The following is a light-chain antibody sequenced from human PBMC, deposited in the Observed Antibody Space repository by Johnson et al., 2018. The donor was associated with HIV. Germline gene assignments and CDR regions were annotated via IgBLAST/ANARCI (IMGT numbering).Light chain of an antibody. J-gene: IGLJ1*01. CDR2: ENN. CDR3: GTWESSLGV. V-gene: IGLV1-51*02. Sequence: QSVLTQPPSVSAAPGQKVTISCSGRSSNIGSNSVSWYQQLPGTAPKLLIYENNKRPSGIPDRFSGSKSGTSATLGITGLQTGDEAAYYCGTWESSLGVFGTGTKVTVL. CDR1: SSNIGSNS.